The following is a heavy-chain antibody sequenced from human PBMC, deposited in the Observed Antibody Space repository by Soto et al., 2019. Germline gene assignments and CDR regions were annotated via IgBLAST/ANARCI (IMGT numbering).Heavy chain of an antibody. V-gene: IGHV4-30-4*08. CDR3: ARRYGRAFDY. CDR2: IYYNGTT. CDR1: GGSISSPNFY. D-gene: IGHD1-1*01. J-gene: IGHJ4*02. Sequence: PSETLSLTCTVSGGSISSPNFYWSWIRQHPGKGLEWIGHIYYNGTTYYNPTLKSRVTISVDTSKNQFSLKLSSVTAADTAVYYCARRYGRAFDYWGQGTLVTVS.